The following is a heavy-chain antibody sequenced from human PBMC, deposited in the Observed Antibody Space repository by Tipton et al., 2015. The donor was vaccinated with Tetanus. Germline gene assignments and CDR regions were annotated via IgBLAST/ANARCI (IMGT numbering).Heavy chain of an antibody. J-gene: IGHJ5*02. CDR1: GGSIRDKKYY. CDR2: IYFEGST. V-gene: IGHV4-39*02. Sequence: GLVKPSETLSLNCTVSGGSIRDKKYYWGWIRQPPGRGLEWMASIYFEGSTYYSPSLKRRFIISVDTAQNRISLTLTSVSASDTAVYYCARHLYGSWFDPWGQGALVPVSS. D-gene: IGHD3-10*01. CDR3: ARHLYGSWFDP.